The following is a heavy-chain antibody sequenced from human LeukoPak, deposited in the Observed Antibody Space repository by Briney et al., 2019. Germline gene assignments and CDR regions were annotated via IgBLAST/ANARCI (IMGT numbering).Heavy chain of an antibody. Sequence: PSETLSLTCTVSGDSIRSSSYYWGWIRQPPGKGLEWIGSVYYSGLTYYNPSLKSRVTISLDTSKNQFSLKLSSVTAADTAVYYCARGGYRYDFFNLDYWGQGTLVTVSS. CDR1: GDSIRSSSYY. V-gene: IGHV4-39*07. D-gene: IGHD5-18*01. J-gene: IGHJ4*02. CDR3: ARGGYRYDFFNLDY. CDR2: VYYSGLT.